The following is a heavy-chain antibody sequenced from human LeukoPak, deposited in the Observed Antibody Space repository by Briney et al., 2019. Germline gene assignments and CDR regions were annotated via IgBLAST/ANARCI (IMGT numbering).Heavy chain of an antibody. Sequence: SVKVSCKASGGTFSSYTISWVRQAPGQGLEWMGGIIPIFGTANYAQKFQGRVTITADESTSTAYMELSSLRSEDTAVYYCARGFGCSGGSCYSDYYYMDVWGKGTTVTISS. V-gene: IGHV1-69*13. CDR2: IIPIFGTA. CDR3: ARGFGCSGGSCYSDYYYMDV. J-gene: IGHJ6*03. CDR1: GGTFSSYT. D-gene: IGHD2-15*01.